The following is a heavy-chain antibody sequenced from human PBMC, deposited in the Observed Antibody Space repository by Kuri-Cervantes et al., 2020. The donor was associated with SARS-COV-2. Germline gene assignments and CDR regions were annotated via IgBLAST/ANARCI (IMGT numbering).Heavy chain of an antibody. D-gene: IGHD1-26*01. CDR3: TRVATTRFWYFDL. V-gene: IGHV3-49*04. CDR2: IRSQGYGATT. CDR1: GFTFRDYA. J-gene: IGHJ2*01. Sequence: GGSLRLSCTASGFTFRDYAMSWVRQAPGKGLEWVGFIRSQGYGATTEYAASVKGRFIISRDDSKNTAYLQMNSLKTEDTAVYYCTRVATTRFWYFDLWGRGTLVTVSS.